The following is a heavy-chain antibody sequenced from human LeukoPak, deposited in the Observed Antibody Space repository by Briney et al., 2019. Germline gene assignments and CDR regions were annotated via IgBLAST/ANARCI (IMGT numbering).Heavy chain of an antibody. J-gene: IGHJ6*02. D-gene: IGHD3-3*01. CDR2: INSDGSST. CDR1: GFTFSSYR. Sequence: GGSLRLSCAASGFTFSSYRMHWVRQAPGKGLVWVSRINSDGSSTSYADSVKGRFTISRDNAKNTLYLQMNSLRAEDTAVYYCARIYDFWSGYYTDTVPGGSYYGMDVWGQGTTVTVSS. V-gene: IGHV3-74*01. CDR3: ARIYDFWSGYYTDTVPGGSYYGMDV.